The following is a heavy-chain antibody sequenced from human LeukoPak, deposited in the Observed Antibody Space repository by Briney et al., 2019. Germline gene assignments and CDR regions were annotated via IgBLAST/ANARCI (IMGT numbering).Heavy chain of an antibody. Sequence: PGGSLRLSCAGSGFTFSNYAMSWVRQAPGKGLEWVSTISLSGGSTYYADSVKGRFTISRDNSKNTLYLQMNSLRAEDTAIYYCAKDGTSSPSYFDYWGQGILVTVSS. J-gene: IGHJ4*02. D-gene: IGHD1-26*01. CDR2: ISLSGGST. V-gene: IGHV3-23*01. CDR1: GFTFSNYA. CDR3: AKDGTSSPSYFDY.